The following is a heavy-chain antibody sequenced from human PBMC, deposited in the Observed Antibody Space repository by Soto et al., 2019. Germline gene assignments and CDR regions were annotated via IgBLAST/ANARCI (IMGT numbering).Heavy chain of an antibody. Sequence: VQLVESGGGLVEPGGSLTLSCATSGFSFDSAWMTWVRQAPGKGLEWVGRMKSKTDGGTTDYASPVEGRFTISRDDSKNILYLHMNSLKIEDTAMYYCTTDLPWSYGALGYWGQGTLVIVSS. CDR2: MKSKTDGGTT. CDR3: TTDLPWSYGALGY. CDR1: GFSFDSAW. J-gene: IGHJ4*02. D-gene: IGHD1-26*01. V-gene: IGHV3-15*01.